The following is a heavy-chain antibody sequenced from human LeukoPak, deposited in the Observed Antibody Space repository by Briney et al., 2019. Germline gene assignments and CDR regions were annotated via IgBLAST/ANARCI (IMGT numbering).Heavy chain of an antibody. V-gene: IGHV1-46*01. D-gene: IGHD3-3*01. CDR3: ARAPFGMVREK. CDR2: INPSGGST. CDR1: GYTFTSYY. Sequence: GASVKVSCKASGYTFTSYYMHWVRQAPGQGLEWMGIINPSGGSTSYAQKFQGRVTMTRDMSTSTVYMELSSLRSDDTAVYYCARAPFGMVREKWGQGTLVTVSS. J-gene: IGHJ4*02.